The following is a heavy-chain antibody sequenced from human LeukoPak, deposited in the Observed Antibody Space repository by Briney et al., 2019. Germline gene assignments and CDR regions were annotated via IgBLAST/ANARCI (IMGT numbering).Heavy chain of an antibody. CDR3: ARGRAMRY. V-gene: IGHV4-34*01. J-gene: IGHJ4*02. Sequence: GSLRLSCEGSAFIFSGHWMNWVRQPPGKGLEWIGEINHSGSTNYNPSLKSRVTISVDTSKNQFSLKLSSVTAADTAVYYCARGRAMRYWGQGTLVTVSS. D-gene: IGHD2-2*01. CDR1: AFIFSGHW. CDR2: INHSGST.